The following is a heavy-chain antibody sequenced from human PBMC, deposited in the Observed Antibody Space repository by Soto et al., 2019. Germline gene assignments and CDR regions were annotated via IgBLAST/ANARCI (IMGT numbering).Heavy chain of an antibody. V-gene: IGHV4-61*01. J-gene: IGHJ5*02. CDR2: IYYSGST. CDR1: CGSVSSGSYY. D-gene: IGHD3-16*01. Sequence: PSETLSLTCTVSCGSVSSGSYYWSWIRQPPGKGLECIGYIYYSGSTYYNPSLKSRVTISVDTSKNQFSLKLSSVTAADTAVYYCARVLFGSNCWFDPWGQGTLVTVS. CDR3: ARVLFGSNCWFDP.